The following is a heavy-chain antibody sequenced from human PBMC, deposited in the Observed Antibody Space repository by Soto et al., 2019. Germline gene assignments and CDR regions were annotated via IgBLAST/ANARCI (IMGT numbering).Heavy chain of an antibody. D-gene: IGHD2-15*01. J-gene: IGHJ6*03. Sequence: GGSLRLSCAASGFTFSSYWMSWVRQAPGKGLEWVANIKQDGSEKYYVDSVKGRFTISRDNAKNSLYLQMNSLRAEDTAVYYCARVGVVVVVAATSYYYYYYMDVWGKGTTVTVSS. CDR1: GFTFSSYW. V-gene: IGHV3-7*01. CDR2: IKQDGSEK. CDR3: ARVGVVVVVAATSYYYYYYMDV.